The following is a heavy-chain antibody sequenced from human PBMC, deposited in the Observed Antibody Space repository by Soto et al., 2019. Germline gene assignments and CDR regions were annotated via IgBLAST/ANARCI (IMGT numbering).Heavy chain of an antibody. D-gene: IGHD1-1*01. CDR3: ARTGTDPDY. CDR2: ISWNGGSI. V-gene: IGHV3-9*01. Sequence: GGSLRLSCAASGFTFDDYAMHWVRQAPGKGLEWVSGISWNGGSIGYADSVKGRFTISRDNAKNSLYLQMNSLRAEDTALYYCARTGTDPDYWGQGTLVTVSS. J-gene: IGHJ4*02. CDR1: GFTFDDYA.